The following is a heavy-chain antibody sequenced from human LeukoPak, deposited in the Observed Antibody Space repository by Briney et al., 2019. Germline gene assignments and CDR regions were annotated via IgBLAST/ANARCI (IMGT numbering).Heavy chain of an antibody. CDR2: ISGSGGST. D-gene: IGHD5-18*01. CDR1: GFTFSSYA. V-gene: IGHV3-23*01. Sequence: PGGSLRLSCAASGFTFSSYAMSWVRQAPGKGLEWVPAISGSGGSTYYADSVEGRFTISRDNSKNTVSLQLSSLRVEDTAVYFCAKDREDSAMISGVFDLWGRGTLVTVSS. CDR3: AKDREDSAMISGVFDL. J-gene: IGHJ2*01.